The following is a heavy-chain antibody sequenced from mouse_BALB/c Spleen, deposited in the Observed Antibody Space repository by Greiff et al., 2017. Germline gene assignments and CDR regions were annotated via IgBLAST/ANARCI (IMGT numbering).Heavy chain of an antibody. CDR1: GFNIKDYY. CDR2: IDPENGDT. D-gene: IGHD1-1*02. V-gene: IGHV14-4*02. J-gene: IGHJ2*01. Sequence: EVQLQQSGAELVRPGASVKLSCTASGFNIKDYYMHWVKQRPEQGLEWIGWIDPENGDTEYAPKFQGKATMTADTSSNTAYLQLSSLTSEDTAVYYCSGWGSRYYMDYWGQGTTLTVSS. CDR3: SGWGSRYYMDY.